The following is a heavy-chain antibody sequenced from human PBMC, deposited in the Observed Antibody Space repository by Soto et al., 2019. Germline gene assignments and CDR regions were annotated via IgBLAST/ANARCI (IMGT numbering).Heavy chain of an antibody. J-gene: IGHJ4*02. Sequence: QVQLVQSGAEVKKPGASVKVSCKASGYTFTGYYMHWVRQAPGQGLEWMGWINPNSGGTNYAQKFQGWVTMTRDTSISTAYMELSRLRSDDTAVYYCARGQTGTTDSGGVRPLDYWGQGTLVTVSS. CDR3: ARGQTGTTDSGGVRPLDY. CDR2: INPNSGGT. D-gene: IGHD1-7*01. CDR1: GYTFTGYY. V-gene: IGHV1-2*04.